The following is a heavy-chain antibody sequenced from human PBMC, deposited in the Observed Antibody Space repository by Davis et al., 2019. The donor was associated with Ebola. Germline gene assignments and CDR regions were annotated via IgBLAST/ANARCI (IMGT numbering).Heavy chain of an antibody. CDR1: GFTFSSYS. J-gene: IGHJ4*02. D-gene: IGHD3-22*01. CDR2: ISSSSSTI. CDR3: ARDFNRDYYDTSAYFDY. Sequence: GGSLRLSCAASGFTFSSYSMNWVRQAPGKGLEWVSYISSSSSTIYYADSVRGRFTISRDNAQNSLFLQINSLGDEDTAVYYCARDFNRDYYDTSAYFDYWGQGTLVTVSS. V-gene: IGHV3-48*02.